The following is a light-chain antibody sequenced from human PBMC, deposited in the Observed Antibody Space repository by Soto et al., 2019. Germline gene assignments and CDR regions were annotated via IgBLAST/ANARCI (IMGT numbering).Light chain of an antibody. Sequence: EIVMTQSPATLSVSPGERATFSCRASQSVSSNLAWYQQKPGQAPRLLIYGASIRATGIPARFSGSGSGTEFTLTISSLQSEDFAVYYCQQYNDNWPTFGQGTKVDIK. CDR3: QQYNDNWPT. CDR2: GAS. J-gene: IGKJ1*01. V-gene: IGKV3-15*01. CDR1: QSVSSN.